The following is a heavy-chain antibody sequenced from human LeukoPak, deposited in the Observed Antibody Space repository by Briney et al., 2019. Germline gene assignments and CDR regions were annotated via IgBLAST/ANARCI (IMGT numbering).Heavy chain of an antibody. V-gene: IGHV4-39*01. Sequence: PSETLSLTCTVSGGSLSSSIYYWGWIRQPPGKGLEWVGSIYYSGSTYYNPSLKSRVSISVDTSKNQFSLKLSSVTAADTAMYYCARSTVAGTRKVAYWGQGTLVTVSS. J-gene: IGHJ4*02. CDR1: GGSLSSSIYY. D-gene: IGHD6-19*01. CDR3: ARSTVAGTRKVAY. CDR2: IYYSGST.